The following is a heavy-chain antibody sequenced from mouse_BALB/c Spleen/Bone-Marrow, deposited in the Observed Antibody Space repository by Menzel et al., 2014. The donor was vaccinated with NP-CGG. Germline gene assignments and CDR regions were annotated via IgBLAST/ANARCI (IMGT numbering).Heavy chain of an antibody. D-gene: IGHD2-10*02. CDR1: GFSLTNYG. Sequence: VKLMESGPGLVAPSQSLSTTCTISGFSLTNYGVHRVRQPPGKGLEWLVVIWSDGSTTYNSPLKSRLSISRDNSKSQVFLNMNSLQTDDTAMYYCARGYVKPPRYAMDYWGQGTSVTVSS. CDR2: IWSDGST. V-gene: IGHV2-6-1*01. CDR3: ARGYVKPPRYAMDY. J-gene: IGHJ4*01.